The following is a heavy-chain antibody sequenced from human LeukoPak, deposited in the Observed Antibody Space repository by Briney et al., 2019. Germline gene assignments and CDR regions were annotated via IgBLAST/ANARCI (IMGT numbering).Heavy chain of an antibody. CDR1: GCTFSSYG. CDR2: IWYDRSNK. CDR3: AKDPGAFDI. V-gene: IGHV3-33*06. J-gene: IGHJ3*02. Sequence: GGSLRLSCAASGCTFSSYGMHWVRQAPGKGLEWVAVIWYDRSNKYYADSVKGRFTISRDNSKNTLYLQMNSLRAEDTAVYYCAKDPGAFDIWGQGTMVTVSS.